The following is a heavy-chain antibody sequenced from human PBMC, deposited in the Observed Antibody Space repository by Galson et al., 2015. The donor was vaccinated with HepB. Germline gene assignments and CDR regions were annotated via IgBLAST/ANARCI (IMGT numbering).Heavy chain of an antibody. V-gene: IGHV3-15*01. CDR2: VKPKADGRTA. Sequence: SLRLSCEASGFTFSYAWISWVRQAPGTGLEWVGRVKPKADGRTADYAAPVKGRFTISRDDSKNMLYLQMNSPKTEDTAMYYCTTSAHDYGDYGGFDSWGRGTLVTVSS. CDR1: GFTFSYAW. J-gene: IGHJ5*01. D-gene: IGHD4-17*01. CDR3: TTSAHDYGDYGGFDS.